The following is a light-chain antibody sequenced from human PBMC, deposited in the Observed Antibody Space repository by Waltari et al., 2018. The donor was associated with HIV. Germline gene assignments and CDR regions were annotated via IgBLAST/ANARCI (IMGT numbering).Light chain of an antibody. CDR2: AAS. CDR1: QTIKNY. J-gene: IGKJ5*01. V-gene: IGKV1-39*01. CDR3: QQTYSASMT. Sequence: DLQLTHSPSSLSASLGDEVPITCRASQTIKNYLNWYRQKPGGAPKLLIYAASNLQSGVPKRFRGGGSGTDFTLTINNLQPEDSALYICQQTYSASMTFGQGTRV.